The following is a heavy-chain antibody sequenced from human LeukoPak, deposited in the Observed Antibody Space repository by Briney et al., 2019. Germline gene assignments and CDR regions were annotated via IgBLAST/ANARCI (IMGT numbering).Heavy chain of an antibody. D-gene: IGHD6-19*01. CDR1: GFTFSSYD. CDR2: ISGSGDNT. V-gene: IGHV3-23*01. CDR3: AKLPVAGLYFDY. J-gene: IGHJ4*02. Sequence: GGSLRLSCAASGFTFSSYDMSWVRQAPGKGLEWVSGISGSGDNTYYADSVKGRFTISRDNSKNTLYLQMNSLRVEDTAVYYCAKLPVAGLYFDYWGQGTLVTVSS.